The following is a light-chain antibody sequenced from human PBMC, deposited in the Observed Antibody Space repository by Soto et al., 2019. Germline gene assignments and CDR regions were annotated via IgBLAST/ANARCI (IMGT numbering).Light chain of an antibody. CDR1: QSVVSN. V-gene: IGKV3D-15*01. J-gene: IGKJ5*01. Sequence: EVVMTQFPATLSVSPVERATLYCRSSQSVVSNVAWYQHKPGQAPRILIHGTSTRATGIPDRFSGSGSGTDFTLTIRRLEPEDFAVYYCQQSNNWPPEITVGNGKRLAIK. CDR2: GTS. CDR3: QQSNNWPPEIT.